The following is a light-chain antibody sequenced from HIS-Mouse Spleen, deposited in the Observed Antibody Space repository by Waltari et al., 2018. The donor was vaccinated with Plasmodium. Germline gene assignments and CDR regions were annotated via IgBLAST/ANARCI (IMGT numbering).Light chain of an antibody. CDR2: GKN. V-gene: IGLV3-19*01. CDR1: SLRSYY. J-gene: IGLJ3*02. CDR3: NSRDSSGNHWV. Sequence: SSELTQDPAVSVALGQTVRITCQGDSLRSYYANGYQQKPGQAPVLVIYGKNNRPSGIPERFAGSSSGNTASLTSTGAQAEDEADDYCNSRDSSGNHWVFGGGTKLTVL.